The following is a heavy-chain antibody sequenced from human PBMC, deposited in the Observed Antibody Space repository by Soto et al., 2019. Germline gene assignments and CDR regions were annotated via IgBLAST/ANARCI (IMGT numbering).Heavy chain of an antibody. CDR1: EYTFTSYD. J-gene: IGHJ6*02. V-gene: IGHV1-8*01. CDR3: ARRELPSYCISTGCHLGDYYYYGMDV. Sequence: QVQLVQSGAEVKKPGASVKVSCKASEYTFTSYDINWVRQATGQGVEWMGWMNPNSGNTGYAQKFQGRVTMTRNTSISTAYMELSSLRSEDTAVYYCARRELPSYCISTGCHLGDYYYYGMDVWGQGTTVTVSS. D-gene: IGHD2-2*01. CDR2: MNPNSGNT.